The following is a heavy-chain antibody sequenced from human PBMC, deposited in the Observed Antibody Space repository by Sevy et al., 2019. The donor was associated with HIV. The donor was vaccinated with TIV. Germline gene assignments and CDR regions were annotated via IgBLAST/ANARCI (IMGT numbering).Heavy chain of an antibody. J-gene: IGHJ4*02. CDR3: AKDQGYSSSWWGDY. Sequence: GGSLRLSCAASGFTFSSYAMSWVRQAPGKGLEWVSAISGSGGSTYYADSVMGRFTISRDNSKNTLYLQMNSLRAEDTAVYYCAKDQGYSSSWWGDYWGQGTLVTVSS. CDR2: ISGSGGST. V-gene: IGHV3-23*01. D-gene: IGHD6-13*01. CDR1: GFTFSSYA.